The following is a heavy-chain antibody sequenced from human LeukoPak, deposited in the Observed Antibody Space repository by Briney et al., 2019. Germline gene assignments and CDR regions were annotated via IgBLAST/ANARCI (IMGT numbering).Heavy chain of an antibody. CDR2: ISYDGSNK. V-gene: IGHV3-30-3*01. CDR1: GFTFSSYA. D-gene: IGHD6-19*01. CDR3: AREGVRIAVADYYFDY. J-gene: IGHJ4*02. Sequence: PGGSLRLSCAASGFTFSSYAMSWVRQAPGKGLEWVAVISYDGSNKYYADSVKGRFTISRDNSKNTLYLQMNSLRAEDTAVYYCAREGVRIAVADYYFDYWGQGTLVTVSS.